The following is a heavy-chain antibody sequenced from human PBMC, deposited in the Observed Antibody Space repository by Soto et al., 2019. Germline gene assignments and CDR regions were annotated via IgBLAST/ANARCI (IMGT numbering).Heavy chain of an antibody. J-gene: IGHJ4*02. CDR1: GFTFSNYA. CDR2: ISGSGGST. CDR3: AKDAVSGLY. V-gene: IGHV3-23*01. D-gene: IGHD2-8*01. Sequence: GGSLRLSCAASGFTFSNYAMTWARQAPGKGLEWVSAISGSGGSTYYADSVKGRFTISRDNSKNTLYLQLDSLRAEDTAVYYCAKDAVSGLYWGQGTLVTVSS.